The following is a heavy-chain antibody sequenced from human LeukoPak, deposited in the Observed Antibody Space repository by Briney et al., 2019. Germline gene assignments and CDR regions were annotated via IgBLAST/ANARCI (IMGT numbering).Heavy chain of an antibody. V-gene: IGHV4-59*01. J-gene: IGHJ6*04. D-gene: IGHD3-10*01. Sequence: SETLSLTCTVSGGSITNFYWSWIRQPPGGGLEYIGYIYYSGSTHYNPSLKSRVTISVDTSKNQFSLKLNSVSAADTAVYFCARLSRLTLIRGVTGYHSLDVWGKGTKVTVSS. CDR1: GGSITNFY. CDR3: ARLSRLTLIRGVTGYHSLDV. CDR2: IYYSGST.